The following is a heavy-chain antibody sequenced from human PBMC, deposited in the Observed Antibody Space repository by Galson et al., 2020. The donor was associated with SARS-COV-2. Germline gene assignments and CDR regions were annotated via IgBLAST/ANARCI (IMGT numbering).Heavy chain of an antibody. CDR2: IDPNSGDT. J-gene: IGHJ3*01. Sequence: ASVKVSCKASAYTFTDYFIHWVRQAPGQGPEWMGWIDPNSGDTNYAQSFQGRVTMARDTSINTVFLELNSLRSDDKAIYYCARGKHEATLYFFDLWGQGTLVTVSS. D-gene: IGHD1-26*01. CDR1: AYTFTDYF. V-gene: IGHV1-2*02. CDR3: ARGKHEATLYFFDL.